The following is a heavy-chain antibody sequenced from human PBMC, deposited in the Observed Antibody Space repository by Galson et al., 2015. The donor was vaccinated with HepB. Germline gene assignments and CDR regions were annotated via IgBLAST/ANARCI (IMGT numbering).Heavy chain of an antibody. Sequence: SLRLSCAASGFTFSSYSMNWVRQAPGKGLEWVSSISSSSSYIYYADSVKGRFTISRDNAKNSLYLQMNSLRAEDTAVYYCARDSDYYDSSGYYWDYYYGTDVWGQGTTVTVSS. D-gene: IGHD3-22*01. CDR3: ARDSDYYDSSGYYWDYYYGTDV. J-gene: IGHJ6*02. V-gene: IGHV3-21*01. CDR2: ISSSSSYI. CDR1: GFTFSSYS.